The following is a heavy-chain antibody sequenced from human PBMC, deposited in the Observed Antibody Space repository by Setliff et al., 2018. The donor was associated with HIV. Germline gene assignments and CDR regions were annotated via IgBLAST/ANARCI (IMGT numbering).Heavy chain of an antibody. V-gene: IGHV5-51*01. Sequence: GESLKISCEASGYTFTNYWLGWVRQMPGEGLEWIGVIYPSDSDTRYSPSFKGQVTISADRSINTAYLQWSGLRASDTAMYYCAKGGGLSFRYHDWFVKIWGQGTLVTVSS. CDR2: IYPSDSDT. D-gene: IGHD3-9*01. J-gene: IGHJ3*02. CDR3: AKGGGLSFRYHDWFVKI. CDR1: GYTFTNYW.